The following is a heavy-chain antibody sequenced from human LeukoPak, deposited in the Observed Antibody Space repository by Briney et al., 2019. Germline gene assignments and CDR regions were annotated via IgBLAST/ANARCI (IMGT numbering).Heavy chain of an antibody. J-gene: IGHJ4*02. CDR1: GFTFSSYE. CDR3: ARDYYYGSGRPPLPLDY. D-gene: IGHD3-10*01. CDR2: ISSSGSTI. Sequence: GGSLRLSCAASGFTFSSYEMNWVRQAPGKGLEWVSYISSSGSTIYYADSVKGRFTISRDNAKNSLYLQMNSLRAEDTAVYYRARDYYYGSGRPPLPLDYWGQGTLVTVSS. V-gene: IGHV3-48*03.